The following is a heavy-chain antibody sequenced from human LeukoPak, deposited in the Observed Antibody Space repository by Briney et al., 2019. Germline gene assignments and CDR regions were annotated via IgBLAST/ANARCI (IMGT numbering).Heavy chain of an antibody. CDR3: ARVVPSSVWGSYLH. D-gene: IGHD3-16*02. Sequence: SETLSLICTVSGGSISSYYWSWIRQPPGKGLEWIGYIYYSGSTNYSPSLKSRVTISVDTSKNQFSLKLSSVTAADTAVYYCARVVPSSVWGSYLHWGQGTLVTVSS. CDR1: GGSISSYY. CDR2: IYYSGST. V-gene: IGHV4-59*01. J-gene: IGHJ4*02.